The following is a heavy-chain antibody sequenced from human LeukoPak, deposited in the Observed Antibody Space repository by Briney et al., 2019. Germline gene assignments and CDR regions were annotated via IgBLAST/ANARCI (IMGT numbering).Heavy chain of an antibody. V-gene: IGHV4-34*01. D-gene: IGHD5-12*01. J-gene: IGHJ3*02. Sequence: SETLSLTCAVYGGSFSGYYWSWIRQPPGKGLEWIGEINHSGSTNYNPSLKSRVTISVDTSKNQFSLKLSSVTAADTAVYYCARGPLIVATIYAFDIWGQGTMVTVSS. CDR3: ARGPLIVATIYAFDI. CDR1: GGSFSGYY. CDR2: INHSGST.